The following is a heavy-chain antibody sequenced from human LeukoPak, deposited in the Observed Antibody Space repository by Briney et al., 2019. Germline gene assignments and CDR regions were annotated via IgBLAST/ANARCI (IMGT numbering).Heavy chain of an antibody. CDR1: GFTFSSYS. J-gene: IGHJ5*02. Sequence: PGESLRLSCAASGFTFSSYSMNWVRQAPGKGREWVSYISSSSSTIYYADSVKGRFTISRDNAKNSLYLQMNSLRDEDTAVYYCAREFYYGSGSYNWFDPWGQGTLVTVSS. CDR2: ISSSSSTI. V-gene: IGHV3-48*02. D-gene: IGHD3-10*01. CDR3: AREFYYGSGSYNWFDP.